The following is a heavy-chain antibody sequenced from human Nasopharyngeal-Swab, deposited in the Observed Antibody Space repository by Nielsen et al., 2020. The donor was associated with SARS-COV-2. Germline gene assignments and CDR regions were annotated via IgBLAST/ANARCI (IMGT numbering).Heavy chain of an antibody. CDR2: ISSSSSTK. J-gene: IGHJ4*02. D-gene: IGHD2-2*02. V-gene: IGHV3-48*02. Sequence: VCQAPGRGLEWVSYISSSSSTKYYADSVKGRFTISRDNAKNSLYLQMNSLRDEDTAVYYCARDAIVVVPAAIQYWGQGTLVTVSS. CDR3: ARDAIVVVPAAIQY.